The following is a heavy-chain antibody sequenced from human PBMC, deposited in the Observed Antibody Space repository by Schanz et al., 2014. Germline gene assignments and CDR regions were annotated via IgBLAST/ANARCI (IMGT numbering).Heavy chain of an antibody. V-gene: IGHV4-61*02. CDR1: GGSISSGSYY. CDR3: ARDTTWRLDL. Sequence: QVQLQESGPGLVKPSQTLSLTCSVSGGSISSGSYYWNWIRQPAGKALEWVGRVFPNGITNYNPSLKSRVPISLDTSKTQFSLTLPSLTAADTAVYYCARDTTWRLDLWGRGTLVTVSS. D-gene: IGHD1-1*01. J-gene: IGHJ2*01. CDR2: VFPNGIT.